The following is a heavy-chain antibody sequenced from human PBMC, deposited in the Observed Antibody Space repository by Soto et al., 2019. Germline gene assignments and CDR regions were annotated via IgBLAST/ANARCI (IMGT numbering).Heavy chain of an antibody. Sequence: PGESLKLSCKASGYDFARTWIGWVRQLPGKGLDWLGIIYPGDSETRYSPSFRGQVTFSVDMSISTAYLQWSSLKTSDIAIYYCARLVGAYDSYFDHWGQGTRVTVSS. CDR1: GYDFARTW. CDR2: IYPGDSET. V-gene: IGHV5-51*01. D-gene: IGHD5-12*01. CDR3: ARLVGAYDSYFDH. J-gene: IGHJ4*02.